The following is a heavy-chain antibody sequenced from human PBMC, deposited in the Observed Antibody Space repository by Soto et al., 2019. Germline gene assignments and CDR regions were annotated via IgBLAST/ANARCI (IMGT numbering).Heavy chain of an antibody. D-gene: IGHD3-22*01. J-gene: IGHJ3*02. CDR3: ARGGDDSSGTDAFDI. Sequence: SETLSLTCTVSGGSVSSGSYYWSWIRQPPGKGLEWIGSIYHSGSTYYNPSLKSRVTISVDRSKNQFSLKLSSVTAADTAVYYCARGGDDSSGTDAFDIWGQGTMVTVSS. CDR2: IYHSGST. CDR1: GGSVSSGSYY. V-gene: IGHV4-39*07.